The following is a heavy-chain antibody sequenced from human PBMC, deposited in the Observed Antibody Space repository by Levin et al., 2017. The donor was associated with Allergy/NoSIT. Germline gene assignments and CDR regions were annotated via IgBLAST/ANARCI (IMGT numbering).Heavy chain of an antibody. CDR2: ISGTSYYK. D-gene: IGHD3-10*01. J-gene: IGHJ4*02. CDR3: TRGGVFTYGYDY. V-gene: IGHV3-21*01. Sequence: GALKISCAASGFSFSDSSMNWVRQAPGKGLEWVSSISGTSYYKYYADSVKGRFTISRDNAENTLYLQMDSLRAEDTAVYFCTRGGVFTYGYDYWGQGTLLTVSS. CDR1: GFSFSDSS.